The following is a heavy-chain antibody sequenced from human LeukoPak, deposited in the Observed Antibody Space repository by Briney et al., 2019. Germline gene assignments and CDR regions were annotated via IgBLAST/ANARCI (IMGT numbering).Heavy chain of an antibody. CDR1: GFTFSSYW. CDR2: INSDGSST. D-gene: IGHD3-22*01. CDR3: ARAGDSSGYVGRGYI. V-gene: IGHV3-74*01. J-gene: IGHJ3*02. Sequence: GGSLRLSCAASGFTFSSYWMHWVRQAPGRGLVWFSRINSDGSSTSYADSVKGRFTISRDNAKNTLYLQMNSLRAEDTAVYYCARAGDSSGYVGRGYIWGQGTMVTVSS.